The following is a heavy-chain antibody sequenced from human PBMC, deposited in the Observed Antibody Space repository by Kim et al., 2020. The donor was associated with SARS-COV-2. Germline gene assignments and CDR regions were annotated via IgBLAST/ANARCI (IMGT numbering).Heavy chain of an antibody. CDR3: ARALGGSGFGGTIFGVVIPPFDY. J-gene: IGHJ4*02. D-gene: IGHD3-3*01. CDR1: GFTFDDYA. CDR2: ISWNSGSI. V-gene: IGHV3-9*01. Sequence: GGSLRLSCAASGFTFDDYAMHWVRQAPGKGLEWVSGISWNSGSIGYADSVKGRFTISRDNAKNSLYLQMNSLRAEDTALYYCARALGGSGFGGTIFGVVIPPFDYWGQGTLVTVSS.